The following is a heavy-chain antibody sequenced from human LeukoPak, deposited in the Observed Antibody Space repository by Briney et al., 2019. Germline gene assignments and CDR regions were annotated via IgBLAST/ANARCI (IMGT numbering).Heavy chain of an antibody. Sequence: GGSLRLSCAASGFTFSSYGMHWVRQASGKGLEWVAVISYDGSNKYYADSVKGRFTISRDNSKNTLYLQMNSLRAEDTAVYYCANNHWGHAFDIWGQGTMVTVSS. CDR1: GFTFSSYG. CDR2: ISYDGSNK. V-gene: IGHV3-30*18. D-gene: IGHD3-16*01. J-gene: IGHJ3*02. CDR3: ANNHWGHAFDI.